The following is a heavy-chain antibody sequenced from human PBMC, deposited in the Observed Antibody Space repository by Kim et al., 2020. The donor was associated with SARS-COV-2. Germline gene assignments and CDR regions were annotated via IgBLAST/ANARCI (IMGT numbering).Heavy chain of an antibody. CDR2: INPSGGST. J-gene: IGHJ6*02. Sequence: ASVKVSCKASGYTFTSYYMHWVRQAPGQGLEWMGIINPSGGSTSYAQKFQGRVTMTRDTSTSTVYMELSSLRSEDTAVYYCARSPTTVTTYYYYYYGMDVWGQGTTVTVSS. D-gene: IGHD4-4*01. V-gene: IGHV1-46*01. CDR3: ARSPTTVTTYYYYYYGMDV. CDR1: GYTFTSYY.